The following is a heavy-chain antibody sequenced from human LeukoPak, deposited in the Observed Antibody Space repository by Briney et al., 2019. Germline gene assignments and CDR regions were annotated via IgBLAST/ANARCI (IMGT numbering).Heavy chain of an antibody. J-gene: IGHJ4*02. D-gene: IGHD3-22*01. CDR2: MNPNSGNT. Sequence: ASVKVSCKASGYTFTSYDINWVRQATGQGLEWMGWMNPNSGNTGYAQKFQGRVTMTRNTSISTAYMELSSLRSEDTAVYYCARGHVNSYYYDSSGYYSPVYFDYWGQGTLVTVSS. CDR3: ARGHVNSYYYDSSGYYSPVYFDY. V-gene: IGHV1-8*01. CDR1: GYTFTSYD.